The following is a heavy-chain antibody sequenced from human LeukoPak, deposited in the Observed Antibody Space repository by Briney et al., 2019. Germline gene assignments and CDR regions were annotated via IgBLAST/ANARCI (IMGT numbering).Heavy chain of an antibody. CDR2: IYHSGST. J-gene: IGHJ4*02. CDR3: ARAKYYYGSGSSRSPYYFDY. D-gene: IGHD3-10*01. CDR1: GGSISSGGYS. V-gene: IGHV4-30-2*01. Sequence: SQTLSLTCAVSGGSISSGGYSWSWIRQPPGKGLEWIGYIYHSGSTYYNPSLKSRVTISVDTSKNQFSLKLSSVTAADTAVYYCARAKYYYGSGSSRSPYYFDYWGQGTLVTVSS.